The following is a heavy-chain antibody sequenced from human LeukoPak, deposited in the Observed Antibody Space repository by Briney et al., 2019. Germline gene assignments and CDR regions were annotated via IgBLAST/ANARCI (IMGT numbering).Heavy chain of an antibody. J-gene: IGHJ6*03. Sequence: GGSLRLSCAASGSTFSSYWMHWVRQAPGKGLVWVSRINTDGSSTSYADSVKGRFTISRDNAKNTLYLQMNSLRAEDTAVYYCAREGYYDSSGYYPVWDYYYMDVWGKGTTVTVSS. V-gene: IGHV3-74*01. CDR3: AREGYYDSSGYYPVWDYYYMDV. CDR2: INTDGSST. CDR1: GSTFSSYW. D-gene: IGHD3-22*01.